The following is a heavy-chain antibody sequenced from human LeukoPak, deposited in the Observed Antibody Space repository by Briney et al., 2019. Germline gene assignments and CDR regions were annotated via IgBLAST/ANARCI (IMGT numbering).Heavy chain of an antibody. V-gene: IGHV1-18*01. CDR2: ISAYNGNT. D-gene: IGHD6-13*01. J-gene: IGHJ4*02. Sequence: APGQGLEWMGWISAYNGNTNYAQKLQGRVTMTTDTSTSTAYMELRSLRSDDTAVYYCARDSSSEFDYWGQGTLVTVSS. CDR3: ARDSSSEFDY.